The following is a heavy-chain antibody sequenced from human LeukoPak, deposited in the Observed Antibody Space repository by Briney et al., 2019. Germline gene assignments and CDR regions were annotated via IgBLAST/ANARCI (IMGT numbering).Heavy chain of an antibody. CDR3: ARDAYYGSGLDY. CDR2: ISSSSSSI. Sequence: PGGPLRLSCAASRFTISSYYINWVRQAPGKGLEWVSSISSSSSSIYYADSVKGRFTISRDNAKNSLHLQMNSLRAEDTAVYYCARDAYYGSGLDYWGQGTLITVSS. J-gene: IGHJ4*02. V-gene: IGHV3-21*01. D-gene: IGHD3-10*01. CDR1: RFTISSYY.